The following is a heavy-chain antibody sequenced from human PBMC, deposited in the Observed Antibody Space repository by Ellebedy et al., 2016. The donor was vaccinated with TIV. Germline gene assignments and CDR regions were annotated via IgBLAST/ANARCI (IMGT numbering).Heavy chain of an antibody. CDR1: GFAFDRFS. Sequence: GESLKISCAASGFAFDRFSMHWVRQVPGKGLEWVSLIGRDGRATFYADSVKGRFTISRDNAKSTLYLQMSSLGVDDTAVYYCARGAEHTTSSGGFRWFDPWGHGNLVTVS. V-gene: IGHV3-43*01. CDR3: ARGAEHTTSSGGFRWFDP. CDR2: IGRDGRAT. J-gene: IGHJ5*02. D-gene: IGHD6-6*01.